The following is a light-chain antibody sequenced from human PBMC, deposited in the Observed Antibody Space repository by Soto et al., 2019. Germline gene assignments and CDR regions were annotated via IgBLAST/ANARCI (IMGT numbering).Light chain of an antibody. Sequence: EIVLTQSPGTLSLSPGERATLSCRASQNIGTYLAWYQHKPGQAPSVLIFGASTRANGIPDRFSGSGSGTDFTLTISRLEPEDFALYYCQQYATSPLTFGGGTKVDIK. CDR2: GAS. J-gene: IGKJ4*01. CDR1: QNIGTY. V-gene: IGKV3-20*01. CDR3: QQYATSPLT.